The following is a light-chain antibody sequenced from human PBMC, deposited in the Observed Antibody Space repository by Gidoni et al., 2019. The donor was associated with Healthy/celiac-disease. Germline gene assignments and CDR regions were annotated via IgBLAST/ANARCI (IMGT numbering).Light chain of an antibody. CDR2: AAS. J-gene: IGKJ4*01. Sequence: DIKITQSPSSLSASVGDRVTITCRASQSISSYLNWYQQKPGKAPKLLIYAASSLQSGVPSRFSGSGSGTDFTLTISSLQPEDFATYYCQQIYSTLLTFXGXTKVEIK. CDR1: QSISSY. V-gene: IGKV1-39*01. CDR3: QQIYSTLLT.